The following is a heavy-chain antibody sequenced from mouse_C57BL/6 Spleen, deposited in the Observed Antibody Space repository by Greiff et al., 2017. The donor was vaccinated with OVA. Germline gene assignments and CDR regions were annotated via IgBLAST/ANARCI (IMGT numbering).Heavy chain of an antibody. CDR2: IYPGDGDT. V-gene: IGHV1-82*01. CDR3: ARSGPGRGYFDY. D-gene: IGHD3-1*01. Sequence: QVQLQQSGPELVKPGASVKISCKASGYAFSSSWMNWVKQRPGKGLEWIGRIYPGDGDTNYNGKFKGKATLTADKSSSTAYMQLSSLTSEDSAVYFCARSGPGRGYFDYWGQGTTLTVSS. J-gene: IGHJ2*01. CDR1: GYAFSSSW.